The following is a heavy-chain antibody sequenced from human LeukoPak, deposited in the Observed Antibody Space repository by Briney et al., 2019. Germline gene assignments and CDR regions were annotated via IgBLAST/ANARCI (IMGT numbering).Heavy chain of an antibody. Sequence: SETLSLTCTVSGGSITYYYWNWIRQSPGKGLEWTGHIYYTGSTDYNPSLKSRVTISVDTSKNQFSLKLSSVTAADTAVYYCARHWSSFDYWGQGTLVTVSS. J-gene: IGHJ4*02. CDR1: GGSITYYY. CDR2: IYYTGST. D-gene: IGHD1-26*01. CDR3: ARHWSSFDY. V-gene: IGHV4-59*08.